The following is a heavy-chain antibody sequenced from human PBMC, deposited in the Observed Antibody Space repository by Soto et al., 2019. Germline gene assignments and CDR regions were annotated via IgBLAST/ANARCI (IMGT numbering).Heavy chain of an antibody. D-gene: IGHD6-13*01. Sequence: EXGPTLVIPTQTLTLTCTLSGFSLSSSGVGVCCIRQPPGKALEWLAVIYWDDDKRYSQSLKSRVTITKDTSKNQVVLTVTNMDPVDTATYYCASAWYGDQYYYGMGVWGQGTTVTVSS. CDR1: GFSLSSSGVG. J-gene: IGHJ6*02. V-gene: IGHV2-5*02. CDR3: ASAWYGDQYYYGMGV. CDR2: IYWDDDK.